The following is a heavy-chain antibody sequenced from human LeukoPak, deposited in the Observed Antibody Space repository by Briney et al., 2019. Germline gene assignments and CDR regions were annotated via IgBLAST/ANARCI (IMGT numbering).Heavy chain of an antibody. CDR3: ASEPYYDILTGYLDY. D-gene: IGHD3-9*01. CDR1: GFTFSSYA. CDR2: IWYDGSNK. Sequence: GGSLRLSCAASGFTFSSYAMHWVRQAPGKGLEWVAVIWYDGSNKYYADSVKGRFTISRDNSKNTLYLQMNSLRAEDTAVYYCASEPYYDILTGYLDYWGQGTLVTVSS. V-gene: IGHV3-33*08. J-gene: IGHJ4*02.